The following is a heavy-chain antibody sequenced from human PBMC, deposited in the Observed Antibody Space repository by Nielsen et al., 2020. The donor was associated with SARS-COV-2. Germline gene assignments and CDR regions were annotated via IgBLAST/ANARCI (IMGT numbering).Heavy chain of an antibody. Sequence: SETLSLTCTVSGGSISGSNWWSWVRQPPGKGLEWIGEIYHSGNTNYNPSLKSRVTISVDKSKNQFSLKLSAVTAADTAVYYCASCIAVAGTCDAFDIWGQGTMVTVSS. CDR2: IYHSGNT. J-gene: IGHJ3*02. CDR3: ASCIAVAGTCDAFDI. D-gene: IGHD6-19*01. V-gene: IGHV4-4*02. CDR1: GGSISGSNW.